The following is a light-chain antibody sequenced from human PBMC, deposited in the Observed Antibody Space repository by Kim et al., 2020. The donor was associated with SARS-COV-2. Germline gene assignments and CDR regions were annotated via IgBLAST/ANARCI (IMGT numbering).Light chain of an antibody. J-gene: IGLJ2*01. CDR1: NIGSKS. CDR2: YDS. Sequence: SYELTQPPSVSVAPGETARITCGGKNIGSKSVHWYQQKPGQAPVLVIYYDSDRPSGIPERFSGSNSGNTATLTISRVEAGDEADYYGQVWDSSSGVFGGG. CDR3: QVWDSSSGV. V-gene: IGLV3-21*04.